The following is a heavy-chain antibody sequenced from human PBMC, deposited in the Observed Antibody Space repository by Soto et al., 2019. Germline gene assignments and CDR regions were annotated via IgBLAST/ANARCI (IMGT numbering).Heavy chain of an antibody. V-gene: IGHV1-69*02. CDR3: ARVAEMGTVTKDYYYYMDV. J-gene: IGHJ6*03. CDR2: IIPILGIA. D-gene: IGHD4-17*01. CDR1: GDTFSRHT. Sequence: QVQLVQSGAEVKKPGSSVKVSCKASGDTFSRHTISWVRQAPGQGLEWMGRIIPILGIANYAQKFQGRVTITADKSTSTAYMDLSSLRYADTAVYYCARVAEMGTVTKDYYYYMDVWGKGTTVTVSS.